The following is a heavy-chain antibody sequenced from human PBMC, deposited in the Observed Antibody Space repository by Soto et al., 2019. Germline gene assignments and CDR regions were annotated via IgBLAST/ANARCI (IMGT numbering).Heavy chain of an antibody. CDR2: IDTSGHST. CDR3: AKDSWYFDL. J-gene: IGHJ4*02. D-gene: IGHD6-13*01. V-gene: IGHV3-74*01. Sequence: GESLKISCEASGFVFTNFWMHWVRHVPGKGLVWVARIDTSGHSTNYAESVKGRFTISRDNAKNTVSLQMNSLRVEDTGVYYCAKDSWYFDLWSQGSQVTVSS. CDR1: GFVFTNFW.